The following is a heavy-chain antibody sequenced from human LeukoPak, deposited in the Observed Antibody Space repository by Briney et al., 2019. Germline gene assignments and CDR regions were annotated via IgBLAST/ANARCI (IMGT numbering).Heavy chain of an antibody. V-gene: IGHV3-7*01. CDR1: GFTFSSYA. D-gene: IGHD4-17*01. CDR2: IKPDGSEK. J-gene: IGHJ3*01. CDR3: ARGDFDDYGDYVDAFEF. Sequence: GGSLRLSCAASGFTFSSYAMSWVRQVPGKGLEWVANIKPDGSEKYCVGSVKGRFTIYRDNAKNSLYLQMNSLRAEDTALYYCARGDFDDYGDYVDAFEFWGQGTMVTVSA.